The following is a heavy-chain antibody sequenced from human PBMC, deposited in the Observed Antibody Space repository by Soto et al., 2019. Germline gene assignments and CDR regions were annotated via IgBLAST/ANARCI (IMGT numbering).Heavy chain of an antibody. D-gene: IGHD3-3*01. Sequence: EVQLVESGGGLVKPGGSLRLSCAASGFTFSNAWMSWVRQAPGKGLEWVGRIKSKTDGGTTDYAAPVKGRFTISRDDSKNTLYLQMNSLKTEDTAVYYCTTDKLVLRFLEWLDGDAFDIWGQGTMVTVSS. V-gene: IGHV3-15*01. J-gene: IGHJ3*02. CDR2: IKSKTDGGTT. CDR1: GFTFSNAW. CDR3: TTDKLVLRFLEWLDGDAFDI.